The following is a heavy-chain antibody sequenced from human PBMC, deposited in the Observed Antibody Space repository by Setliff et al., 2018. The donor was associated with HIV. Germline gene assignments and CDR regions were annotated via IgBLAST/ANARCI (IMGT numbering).Heavy chain of an antibody. Sequence: GESLKISCKGSGYSLTSYWIGWVRQMPGKGREWMVIIYPGNSYTRYSPSFQGQVTIPADKSISTAYLQWSSLKASDTAIYYCARRDTARVKDYWGQGTLVTVSS. CDR2: IYPGNSYT. CDR1: GYSLTSYW. V-gene: IGHV5-51*01. D-gene: IGHD5-18*01. J-gene: IGHJ4*02. CDR3: ARRDTARVKDY.